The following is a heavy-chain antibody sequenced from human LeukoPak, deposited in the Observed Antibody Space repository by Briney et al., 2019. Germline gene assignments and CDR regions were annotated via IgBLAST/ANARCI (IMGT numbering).Heavy chain of an antibody. Sequence: ASVKVSCKASGYTFTSYGISWVRQAPGQGLEWMGWISAYNGNTNYAQKLQGRVTMTTDTSTSTAYMELSSLRSEDTAVYYCARDVVGIEFDYWGQGTLVTVSS. V-gene: IGHV1-18*01. CDR3: ARDVVGIEFDY. CDR2: ISAYNGNT. D-gene: IGHD2-15*01. CDR1: GYTFTSYG. J-gene: IGHJ4*02.